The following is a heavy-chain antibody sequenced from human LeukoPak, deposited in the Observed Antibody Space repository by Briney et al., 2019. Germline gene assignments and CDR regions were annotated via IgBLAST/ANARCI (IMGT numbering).Heavy chain of an antibody. CDR1: GGSISSGGYF. CDR3: ARADNWNAFEY. J-gene: IGHJ4*02. Sequence: SQTLSLTCTVSGGSISSGGYFWSWVRQHPGKGLEWIGYISNSGSTSYNPSLKSRVTLSVGTSKHQFSLKLSSVTAADTAVYYCARADNWNAFEYWGQGTLVPVSS. D-gene: IGHD1-1*01. CDR2: ISNSGST. V-gene: IGHV4-31*03.